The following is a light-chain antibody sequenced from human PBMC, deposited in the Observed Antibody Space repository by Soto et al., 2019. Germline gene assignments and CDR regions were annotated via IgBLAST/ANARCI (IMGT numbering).Light chain of an antibody. CDR1: SSDVGGYDY. CDR2: DVT. CDR3: CSYAGSYTLVV. V-gene: IGLV2-11*01. J-gene: IGLJ3*02. Sequence: QSALTQPRSVSGSPGHSVTISCTGTSSDVGGYDYVSWYQQYPGKAPKLIIYDVTKRPSGVPDRFSGSKSANTASLTISGLQAEDEANYYCCSYAGSYTLVVFGGGTKLTVL.